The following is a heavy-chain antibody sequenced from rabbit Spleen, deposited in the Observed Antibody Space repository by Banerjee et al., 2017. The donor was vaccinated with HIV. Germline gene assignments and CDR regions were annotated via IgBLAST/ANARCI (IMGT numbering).Heavy chain of an antibody. J-gene: IGHJ6*01. D-gene: IGHD8-1*01. CDR1: GFSLSTDYY. CDR2: IYGGVIGST. Sequence: QEQLVESGGGLVQPGGTLTLTCTASGFSLSTDYYMCWVRQAPGKGLESIACIYGGVIGSTYSATWAKGRFTCSKTSSTTVTLQMTSLTVADTATYFCARDTGSSFSSYGMDLWGPGTLVTVS. CDR3: ARDTGSSFSSYGMDL. V-gene: IGHV1S45*01.